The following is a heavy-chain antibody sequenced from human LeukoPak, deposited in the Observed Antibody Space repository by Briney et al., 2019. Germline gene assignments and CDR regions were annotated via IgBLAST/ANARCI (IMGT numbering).Heavy chain of an antibody. Sequence: PSQTLSLTCTVSGGSISSGSYYWSWIRQPPGKGLEWIGYIYYSGSTNYNPSLKSRVTISVDTSKNQFSPKLTSVTAADTAVYYCARTMEGYCSGGSCYQYSYYMDVWGKGTTVTVSS. V-gene: IGHV4-61*01. CDR1: GGSISSGSYY. CDR2: IYYSGST. CDR3: ARTMEGYCSGGSCYQYSYYMDV. J-gene: IGHJ6*03. D-gene: IGHD2-15*01.